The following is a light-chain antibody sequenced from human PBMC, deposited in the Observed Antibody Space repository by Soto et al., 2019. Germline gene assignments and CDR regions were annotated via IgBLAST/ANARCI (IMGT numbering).Light chain of an antibody. CDR1: SSNIGAGHD. Sequence: QAVVTQPPSVSGAPGQRVTISCTGNSSNIGAGHDVHWYQKLPGTGPKLLIFGNTNRPSGVPDRFSGSKSGTSASLAITGLQAEDEADYHCQSYDTSLIMAFGGGTKLTVL. CDR2: GNT. V-gene: IGLV1-40*01. J-gene: IGLJ2*01. CDR3: QSYDTSLIMA.